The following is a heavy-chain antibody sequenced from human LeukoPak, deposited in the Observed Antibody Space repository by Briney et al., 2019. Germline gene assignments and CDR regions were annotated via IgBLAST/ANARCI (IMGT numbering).Heavy chain of an antibody. CDR2: IDKDGAAT. J-gene: IGHJ6*02. D-gene: IGHD1-26*01. Sequence: GGSLRLPCAASGFTFDAYAMHWVRHAPGKGLEWVSLIDKDGAATFYADSVKGRFTISRDNSKNSLYLQMNSLRLEDTALYYCAKWAFYHSLDVWGQGTTVTVSS. CDR3: AKWAFYHSLDV. CDR1: GFTFDAYA. V-gene: IGHV3-43*02.